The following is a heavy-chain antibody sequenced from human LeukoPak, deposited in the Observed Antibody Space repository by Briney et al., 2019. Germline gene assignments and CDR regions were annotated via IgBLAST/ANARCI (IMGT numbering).Heavy chain of an antibody. Sequence: PSETLSLTCTVSGGSISSYYWSWIRQPAGKGLEWIGRIYTSGSTNYNPSLKSRVTMSVDTSKNQFSLKLSSVTTADTAAYYCARDQWGYYDSSGYYYFDYWGQGTLATVSS. V-gene: IGHV4-4*07. CDR3: ARDQWGYYDSSGYYYFDY. J-gene: IGHJ4*02. CDR2: IYTSGST. D-gene: IGHD3-22*01. CDR1: GGSISSYY.